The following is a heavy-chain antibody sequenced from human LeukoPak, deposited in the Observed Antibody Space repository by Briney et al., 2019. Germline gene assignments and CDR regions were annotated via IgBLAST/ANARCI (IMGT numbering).Heavy chain of an antibody. CDR1: GYSFTSYW. D-gene: IGHD2-21*02. CDR2: IYPGDSDT. J-gene: IGHJ4*02. CDR3: ARQLAYCGGDCYSGNDY. Sequence: GESLKISCKGSGYSFTSYWIGWVRQMPRKGLEWMGIIYPGDSDTRYSPSFQGQVTISADKSISTAYLQWSNLKASDTAMYYCARQLAYCGGDCYSGNDYWGQGTLVTVSS. V-gene: IGHV5-51*01.